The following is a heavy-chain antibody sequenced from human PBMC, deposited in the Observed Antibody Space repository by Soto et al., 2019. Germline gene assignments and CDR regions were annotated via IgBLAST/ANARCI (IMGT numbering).Heavy chain of an antibody. J-gene: IGHJ4*02. Sequence: QVQLVESGGGVVQPGRSLRLSCAASGFTFSSYGMHWVRQAPGKGLEWVAVISSDGSNKYYADSVKGRFTISRDTSKNTLYLQMNSLRAEDTAVYYCAKDQRWLQDYFHYWGQGTLVTVSS. CDR2: ISSDGSNK. V-gene: IGHV3-30*18. CDR1: GFTFSSYG. CDR3: AKDQRWLQDYFHY. D-gene: IGHD5-12*01.